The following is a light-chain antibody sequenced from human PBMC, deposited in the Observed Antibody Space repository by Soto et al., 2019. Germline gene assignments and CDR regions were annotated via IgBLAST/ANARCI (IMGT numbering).Light chain of an antibody. CDR2: DAS. V-gene: IGKV3-15*01. CDR1: QSVSSY. CDR3: QQYNNWPWT. Sequence: EIPMTQSAAAVSVSPGDRATISCRASQSVSSYLNWFQQKPGQSPRLLIYDASTRDTGIPARFSGSGSGTEFTLTISRLQAEDFAVYYCQQYNNWPWTFGQGTKVDIK. J-gene: IGKJ1*01.